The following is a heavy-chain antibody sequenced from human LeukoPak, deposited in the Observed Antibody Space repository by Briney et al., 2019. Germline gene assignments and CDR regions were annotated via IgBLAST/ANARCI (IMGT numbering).Heavy chain of an antibody. J-gene: IGHJ6*03. D-gene: IGHD6-6*01. V-gene: IGHV4-59*01. CDR1: GGSISNYY. Sequence: SETLSLTCTVSGGSISNYYWSWIRQPPGKGLEWIGYIYYSGSTKYNPSLKSRVTISVETSQNQFSLRLGSVTAADTAVYFCAVYLGVSARPGYMDVWGKGTTVTVPS. CDR3: AVYLGVSARPGYMDV. CDR2: IYYSGST.